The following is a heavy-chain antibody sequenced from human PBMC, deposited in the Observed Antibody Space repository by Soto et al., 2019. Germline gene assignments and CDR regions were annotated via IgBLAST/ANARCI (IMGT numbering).Heavy chain of an antibody. V-gene: IGHV1-18*01. Sequence: ASVKVSCKASGYMFISYGINWVRQAPGQGLEWMGWISAYNGNTKYAQNLQGRVTMTSDTSTSTAYMEMRSLRSDDTAVYYCVRDLDGSGSYYTDYWGPGTLVTVSS. J-gene: IGHJ4*02. CDR3: VRDLDGSGSYYTDY. D-gene: IGHD3-10*01. CDR1: GYMFISYG. CDR2: ISAYNGNT.